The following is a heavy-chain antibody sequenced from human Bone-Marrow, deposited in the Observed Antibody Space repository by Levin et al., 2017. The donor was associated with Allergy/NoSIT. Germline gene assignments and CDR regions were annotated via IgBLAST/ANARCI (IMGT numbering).Heavy chain of an antibody. CDR1: GDSVSSGNYF. J-gene: IGHJ4*02. CDR2: INHSGST. V-gene: IGHV4-39*07. Sequence: SETLSLTCIVSGDSVSSGNYFWSWIRQPPGKGLEWIGEINHSGSTSYNPSLRSRVTISSDTSKNQFSLKLTSVTAADTAVYYCAREEVAEMVVSTGAVFDFWGQGTLVTVSS. D-gene: IGHD4/OR15-4a*01. CDR3: AREEVAEMVVSTGAVFDF.